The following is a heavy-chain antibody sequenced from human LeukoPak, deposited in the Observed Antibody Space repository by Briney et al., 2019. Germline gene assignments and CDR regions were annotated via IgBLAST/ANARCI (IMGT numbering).Heavy chain of an antibody. Sequence: PGGSLRLSCAASGSTFSSYSMNWVRQAPGKGLEWVSSISSSSSYIYYADSVKGRFTISRDNAKNSLYLQMNSLRAEDTAVYYCARGPITMIVVVNFDYWGQGTLVTVSS. CDR1: GSTFSSYS. CDR3: ARGPITMIVVVNFDY. D-gene: IGHD3-22*01. V-gene: IGHV3-21*01. J-gene: IGHJ4*02. CDR2: ISSSSSYI.